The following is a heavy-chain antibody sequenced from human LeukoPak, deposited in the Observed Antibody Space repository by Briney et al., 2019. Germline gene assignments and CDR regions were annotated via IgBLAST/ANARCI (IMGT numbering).Heavy chain of an antibody. D-gene: IGHD6-13*01. CDR2: IRYDGSNK. J-gene: IGHJ3*02. V-gene: IGHV3-30*02. Sequence: PGGSLRLSCAASRFTFRSYGMHWVRQAPGKGLEWVAFIRYDGSNKYYADSVKGRFTISRDNSKNTLYLQMNSLRADDTAVYYCAKERGSSWYSDFDIWGQGTMVTVSS. CDR1: RFTFRSYG. CDR3: AKERGSSWYSDFDI.